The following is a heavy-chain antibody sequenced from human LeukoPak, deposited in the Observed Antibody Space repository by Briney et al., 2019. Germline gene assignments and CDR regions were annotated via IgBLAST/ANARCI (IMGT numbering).Heavy chain of an antibody. Sequence: PGGSLRLSCAASGFTFNTYEMNWVRQAPGTGLEWLSYISSSGGHIYYADSVKGRFTISRDNAKNPLYLQMNSLRAEDTALYYCARGAGGYGQIDYWGQGTLVTVSS. CDR2: ISSSGGHI. D-gene: IGHD5-18*01. CDR3: ARGAGGYGQIDY. V-gene: IGHV3-48*03. J-gene: IGHJ4*02. CDR1: GFTFNTYE.